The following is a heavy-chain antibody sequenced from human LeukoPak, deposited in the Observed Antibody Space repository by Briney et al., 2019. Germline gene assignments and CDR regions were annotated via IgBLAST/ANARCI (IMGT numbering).Heavy chain of an antibody. D-gene: IGHD6-13*01. CDR2: SYTSGST. Sequence: PSETLSLTCTVCGGSISSYYWSWIRQPAGKGLEWIGRSYTSGSTNYNPSLKSRVTMSVDTSKNQFSLKLSSVTAADTAVYYCARDLGSSWYSNYYYYGMDVWGQGTTVTVSS. V-gene: IGHV4-4*07. J-gene: IGHJ6*02. CDR3: ARDLGSSWYSNYYYYGMDV. CDR1: GGSISSYY.